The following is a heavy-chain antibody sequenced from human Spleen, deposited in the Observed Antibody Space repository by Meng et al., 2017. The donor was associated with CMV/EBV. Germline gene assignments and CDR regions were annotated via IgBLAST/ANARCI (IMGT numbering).Heavy chain of an antibody. Sequence: SGYTYNSKDMHWVGQGPGQGLEWMGWINAGNGNTKYSQKCRGRVTITRDTSASTAYMELSSLRSEDTAVYYCARDRGYYGSGSYSDYWGQGTLVTVSS. D-gene: IGHD3-10*01. V-gene: IGHV1-3*01. J-gene: IGHJ4*02. CDR3: ARDRGYYGSGSYSDY. CDR2: INAGNGNT. CDR1: GYTYNSKD.